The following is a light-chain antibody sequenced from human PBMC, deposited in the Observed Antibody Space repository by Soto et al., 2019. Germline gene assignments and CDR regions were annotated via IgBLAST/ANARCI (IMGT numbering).Light chain of an antibody. J-gene: IGLJ1*01. CDR2: EVT. Sequence: LTQPASVSGSPGQSITISCTGTSSDVGGYNDVSWYQQHPGKAPKLMIYEVTNRPSGVSNRFSGSKSGNTASLTISGLRAEDEADYYCSSYTSSTTLYVFGTGTKVHRP. V-gene: IGLV2-14*01. CDR1: SSDVGGYND. CDR3: SSYTSSTTLYV.